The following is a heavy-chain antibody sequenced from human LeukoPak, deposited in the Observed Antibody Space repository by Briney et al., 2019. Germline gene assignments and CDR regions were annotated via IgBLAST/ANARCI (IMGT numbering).Heavy chain of an antibody. D-gene: IGHD3-9*01. CDR1: GYIFTSYY. J-gene: IGHJ4*02. CDR3: ARAMYFDIMTGNYKGDDY. V-gene: IGHV1-46*01. Sequence: GASVKVSCKASGYIFTSYYIHWVRQAPGQGLEWMGIIHPSGGSTTYAQKFQGRVTMTRDTSTRTVYMELSSLRSEDTAVYYCARAMYFDIMTGNYKGDDYWGQGTLVTVSS. CDR2: IHPSGGST.